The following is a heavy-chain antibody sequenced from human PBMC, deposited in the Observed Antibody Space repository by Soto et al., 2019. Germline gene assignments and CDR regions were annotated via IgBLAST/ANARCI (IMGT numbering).Heavy chain of an antibody. Sequence: QVQLVQPGAEMMKPGASMKVSCKASGDTLSRHYVHWVRQAPGQGLEWMGRINPSDGDTTYAPETYDRVTMTRDTSTNTVFMDLSSLRSDDTAVYYCVTRVKGYFDVWGQGTTVVVS. D-gene: IGHD2-21*01. CDR3: VTRVKGYFDV. J-gene: IGHJ6*01. CDR2: INPSDGDT. V-gene: IGHV1-46*03. CDR1: GDTLSRHY.